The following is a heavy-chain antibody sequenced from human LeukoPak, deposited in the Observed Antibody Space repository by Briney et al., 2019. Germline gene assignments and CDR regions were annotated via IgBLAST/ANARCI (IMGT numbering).Heavy chain of an antibody. CDR3: ARGCSGGSCYYAFDI. V-gene: IGHV1-2*04. Sequence: ASVKVSCKASGYTFTGYYMHWVRQAPGRGLEWMGWINPNSGGTNYAQKFQGWVTMTRDTSISTAYMELSRLRSDDTAVYYCARGCSGGSCYYAFDIWGQGTMVTVSS. CDR1: GYTFTGYY. CDR2: INPNSGGT. D-gene: IGHD2-15*01. J-gene: IGHJ3*02.